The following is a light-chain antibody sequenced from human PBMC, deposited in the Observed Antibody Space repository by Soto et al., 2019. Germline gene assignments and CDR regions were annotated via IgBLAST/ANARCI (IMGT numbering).Light chain of an antibody. CDR1: QSISTY. V-gene: IGKV1-39*01. Sequence: DIQMTQSPYSLSASVGDTVTITCRASQSISTYLNWYQQKQGKAPELLIYAASSLQSGVPLRFTGSGSGTDFTLTIISLQPEDFASYYCQQSYTTPLTFGGGTKVEIK. J-gene: IGKJ4*01. CDR3: QQSYTTPLT. CDR2: AAS.